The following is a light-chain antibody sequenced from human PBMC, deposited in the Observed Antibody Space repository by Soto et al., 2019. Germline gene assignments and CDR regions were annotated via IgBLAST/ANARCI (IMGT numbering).Light chain of an antibody. Sequence: EIVLTQSPVTLSLSPGERATLSCRASQSVSSYLAWYQQKPGQAPRLLIYDASNSATGIPARFSGSGSGTDFTLTISSLEPEDFAVYYCQQRSNWPPLTFGGGTKVQIK. V-gene: IGKV3-11*01. CDR3: QQRSNWPPLT. CDR1: QSVSSY. CDR2: DAS. J-gene: IGKJ4*01.